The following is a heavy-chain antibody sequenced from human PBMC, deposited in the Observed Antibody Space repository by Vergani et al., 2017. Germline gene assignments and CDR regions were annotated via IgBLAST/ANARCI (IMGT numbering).Heavy chain of an antibody. J-gene: IGHJ4*02. CDR2: ISGSGGST. D-gene: IGHD3-22*01. Sequence: EVQLLESGGGLVQPGGSLRLSCAASGFTFSSYAMSWVRQAPGKGLEWVSAISGSGGSTYYADSVKGRFTISRDNSKNTLHLQMNSLRAEDTAVYYCAKADTYYYDSSGSAGGDYWGQGTLVTVSS. CDR1: GFTFSSYA. CDR3: AKADTYYYDSSGSAGGDY. V-gene: IGHV3-23*01.